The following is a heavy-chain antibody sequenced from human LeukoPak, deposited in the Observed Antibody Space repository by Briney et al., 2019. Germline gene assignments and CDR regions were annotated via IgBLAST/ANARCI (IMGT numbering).Heavy chain of an antibody. D-gene: IGHD2-2*01. J-gene: IGHJ5*02. V-gene: IGHV5-51*01. CDR2: IYPGDSDA. CDR1: GYTFSNYW. CDR3: ARESETSRRFYAP. Sequence: GESLQISCTGSGYTFSNYWIGWVRQMPGKDVEWMGIIYPGDSDATYSPSFRGQVTFSVDESRTTVYLEWTSLKASDTAMYFCARESETSRRFYAPWGQGTLVTVSS.